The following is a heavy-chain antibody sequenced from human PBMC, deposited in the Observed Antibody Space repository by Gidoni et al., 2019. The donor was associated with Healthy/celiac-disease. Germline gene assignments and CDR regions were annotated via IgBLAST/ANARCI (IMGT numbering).Heavy chain of an antibody. CDR2: IHYSGNT. V-gene: IGHV4-39*01. D-gene: IGHD3-3*01. Sequence: QLQLQESGPGLVKPSETLSLTFPFSGGSISSSHYYWGWIRQSPGKGREWIGNIHYSGNTYYNLSLKSRVTISIDTSENQFSLKLSSVTAADAAVYYCARLLKYDFWSGYPPGWGQGTLVTVSS. J-gene: IGHJ4*02. CDR1: GGSISSSHYY. CDR3: ARLLKYDFWSGYPPG.